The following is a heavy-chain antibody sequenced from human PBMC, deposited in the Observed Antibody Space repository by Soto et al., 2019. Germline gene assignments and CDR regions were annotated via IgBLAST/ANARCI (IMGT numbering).Heavy chain of an antibody. Sequence: GGSLRLSCAASGFTFSDYYMSWIRQAPGKGLEWVSYISSSSSYTNYADSVKGRFTISRDNAKNSLYLQMNSLRAEDTAVYYCARRVPGVSSSWYFDYWGQGTLVTVSS. CDR2: ISSSSSYT. J-gene: IGHJ4*02. V-gene: IGHV3-11*06. CDR1: GFTFSDYY. CDR3: ARRVPGVSSSWYFDY. D-gene: IGHD6-13*01.